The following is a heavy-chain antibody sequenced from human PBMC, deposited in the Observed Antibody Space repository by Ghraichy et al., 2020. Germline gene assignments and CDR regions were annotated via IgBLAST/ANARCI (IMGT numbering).Heavy chain of an antibody. V-gene: IGHV4-39*01. CDR2: IYYSGST. J-gene: IGHJ2*01. Sequence: SETLSLTCTVSGGSISSSSYYWGWIRQPPGKGLEWIGSIYYSGSTYYNPSLKSRVTISVDTSKNQFSLKLSSVTAADTAVYYCARPNFGGNGYWYFDLWGRGTLVTVSS. CDR1: GGSISSSSYY. D-gene: IGHD4-23*01. CDR3: ARPNFGGNGYWYFDL.